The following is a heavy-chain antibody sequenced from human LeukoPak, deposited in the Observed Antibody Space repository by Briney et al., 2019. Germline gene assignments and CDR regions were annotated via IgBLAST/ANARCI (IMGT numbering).Heavy chain of an antibody. D-gene: IGHD3-10*01. J-gene: IGHJ4*02. CDR3: ARAPSSLWFGELLMFH. CDR1: GFTVSSNY. Sequence: GGSLRLSCAASGFTVSSNYMSWVRQAPGKGLEWVSVIYSGGSTYYADSVKGRFTISRDNSKNTLYLQMNSLRAEDTAVYYCARAPSSLWFGELLMFHWGQGTLVTVSS. CDR2: IYSGGST. V-gene: IGHV3-66*01.